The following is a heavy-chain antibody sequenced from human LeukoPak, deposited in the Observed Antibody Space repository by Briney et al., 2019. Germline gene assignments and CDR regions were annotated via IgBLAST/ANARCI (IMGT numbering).Heavy chain of an antibody. D-gene: IGHD1-26*01. V-gene: IGHV3-30*03. CDR1: GFTFSSYG. CDR2: ISYDGSNE. Sequence: GGSLRLSCAASGFTFSSYGMHWVRQAPGKGLEWVAVISYDGSNEYYADSVNGRFTISRDNSKNTLYLQMNSLRAEDTAVYYCVVGRNYSDYWGQGTLVTVSS. J-gene: IGHJ4*02. CDR3: VVGRNYSDY.